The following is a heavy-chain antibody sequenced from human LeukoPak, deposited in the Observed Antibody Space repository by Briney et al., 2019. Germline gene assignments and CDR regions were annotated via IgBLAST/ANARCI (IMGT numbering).Heavy chain of an antibody. CDR3: AKDAGLNSYGSWLDY. D-gene: IGHD5-18*01. CDR2: RRYDGNNK. V-gene: IGHV3-30*02. J-gene: IGHJ4*02. CDR1: GFTFSSYG. Sequence: GGSLRLSCATSGFTFSSYGVHWVRQAPGKGLEWVAFRRYDGNNKYYAESVEGRFAISRDNSNNTVYLHMNSLRTEDTAMYYCAKDAGLNSYGSWLDYWGQGTLVTVSS.